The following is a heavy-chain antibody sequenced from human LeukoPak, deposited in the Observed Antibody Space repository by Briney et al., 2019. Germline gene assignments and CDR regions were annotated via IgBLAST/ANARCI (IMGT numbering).Heavy chain of an antibody. CDR1: GYTFTGYY. CDR2: INPNSGGT. J-gene: IGHJ6*02. Sequence: ASVKVSCKASGYTFTGYYMHWVRQAPGQGLEWMGWINPNSGGTNYAQKFQGWVTMTRDTSISTAYMELSRLRSDDTAVYYCARAMRCSSTSCPDDYGMDVWGQGTTVTVSS. D-gene: IGHD2-2*01. CDR3: ARAMRCSSTSCPDDYGMDV. V-gene: IGHV1-2*04.